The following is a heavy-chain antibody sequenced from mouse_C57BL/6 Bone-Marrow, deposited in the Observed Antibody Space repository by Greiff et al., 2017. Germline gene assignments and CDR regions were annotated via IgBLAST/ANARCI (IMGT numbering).Heavy chain of an antibody. CDR2: ISDGGSYT. CDR1: GFTFSSYA. D-gene: IGHD2-4*01. J-gene: IGHJ2*01. V-gene: IGHV5-4*01. Sequence: EVKLVESGGGLVKPGGSLKLSCAASGFTFSSYAMSWVRQTPEKRLEWVATISDGGSYTYYPDNVKGRFTISRDNAKNNLYLQMSHLKSEDTAMYYCARDRGLRREFDYWGQGTTLTVSS. CDR3: ARDRGLRREFDY.